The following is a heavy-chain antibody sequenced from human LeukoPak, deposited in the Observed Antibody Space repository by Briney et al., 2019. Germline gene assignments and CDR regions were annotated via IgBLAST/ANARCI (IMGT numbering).Heavy chain of an antibody. D-gene: IGHD2-2*01. CDR3: AREGKDIVVVPAAMRYYYYMDV. J-gene: IGHJ6*03. CDR1: GGSISSYY. CDR2: IYYSGST. V-gene: IGHV4-59*01. Sequence: SETLSLTCTVSGGSISSYYWSWIRQPPGKGLEWIGYIYYSGSTNYNPSLKSRVTISVDTSKNQFSLKLSSVTAADTAVYYCAREGKDIVVVPAAMRYYYYMDVWGKGTTVTVSS.